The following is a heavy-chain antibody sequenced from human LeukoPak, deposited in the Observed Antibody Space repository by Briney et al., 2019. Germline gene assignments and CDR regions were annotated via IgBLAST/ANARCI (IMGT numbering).Heavy chain of an antibody. Sequence: QPGGSLRLSCAASGFIVSSNYMSWVRQVPGKGLEWVSVIYSGGSTYYADSVEGRFTISRDNSKNTLYLQMNSLRAEDTAVNYCASRAYSSLDYWGQGTLVTVSS. D-gene: IGHD6-13*01. CDR3: ASRAYSSLDY. CDR2: IYSGGST. V-gene: IGHV3-53*01. CDR1: GFIVSSNY. J-gene: IGHJ4*02.